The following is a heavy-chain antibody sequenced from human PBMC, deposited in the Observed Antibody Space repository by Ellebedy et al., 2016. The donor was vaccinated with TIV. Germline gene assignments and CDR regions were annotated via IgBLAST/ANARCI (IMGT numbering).Heavy chain of an antibody. Sequence: MPSETLSLTCTVSGGSISSSSYYWGWIRQPPGKGLEWIGSIYYSGSTYYNPSLKSRVTISVDTSMNQFNLNLSSVTAADTAVYYCARQGIPVGANDYWGQGTLVTVSS. CDR3: ARQGIPVGANDY. CDR1: GGSISSSSYY. V-gene: IGHV4-39*01. J-gene: IGHJ4*02. CDR2: IYYSGST. D-gene: IGHD1-26*01.